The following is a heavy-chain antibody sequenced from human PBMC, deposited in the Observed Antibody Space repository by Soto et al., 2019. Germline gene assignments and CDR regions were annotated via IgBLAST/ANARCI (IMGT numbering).Heavy chain of an antibody. J-gene: IGHJ6*02. CDR1: GFTFSSYG. Sequence: GGSLRLSCAASGFTFSSYGMHWVRQAPGKGLEWVAVIWYDGSNKYYADSVKGRFTISRDNSKNTLYLQMNSLRAEDTAVYYCARDLYGSGARSGHYYDMDVWGPGTTVTVSS. CDR3: ARDLYGSGARSGHYYDMDV. V-gene: IGHV3-33*01. CDR2: IWYDGSNK. D-gene: IGHD3-10*01.